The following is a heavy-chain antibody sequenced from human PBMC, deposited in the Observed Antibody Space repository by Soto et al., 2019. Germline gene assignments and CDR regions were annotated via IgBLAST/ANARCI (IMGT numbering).Heavy chain of an antibody. D-gene: IGHD2-2*01. CDR1: GFSLSADGVG. V-gene: IGHV2-5*02. CDR3: AHAYGGTSWPNDAFDV. Sequence: ITLKGSGPTLVKPTQTLTLTCTFSGFSLSADGVGVGWIRQPPGKALEWLALIYWDDDARYRPSLKSRLTITKDTSENQVVLTMTNMDPVATATYYCAHAYGGTSWPNDAFDVWGQGTVVTVSS. CDR2: IYWDDDA. J-gene: IGHJ3*01.